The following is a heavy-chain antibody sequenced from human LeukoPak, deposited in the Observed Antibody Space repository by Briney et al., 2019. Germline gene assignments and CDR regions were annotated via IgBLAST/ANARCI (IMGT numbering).Heavy chain of an antibody. CDR3: ARDANSDYGYWFDP. D-gene: IGHD4-17*01. J-gene: IGHJ5*02. V-gene: IGHV3-11*04. CDR1: GFTFSDYY. Sequence: GGSLRLSCAASGFTFSDYYMSWIRQAPGKGLEWVSYISSSGSTIYYADSVKGRFTISRDNAKNSLYLQMNSLRAEDTAVYYCARDANSDYGYWFDPWGQGTLVTVSS. CDR2: ISSSGSTI.